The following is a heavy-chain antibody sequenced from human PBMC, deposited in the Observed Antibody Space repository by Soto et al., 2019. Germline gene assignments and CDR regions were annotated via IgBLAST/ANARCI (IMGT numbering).Heavy chain of an antibody. V-gene: IGHV1-69*06. CDR3: GKGRSGDVGVFY. CDR2: IIPIFGTA. CDR1: GGTFSSYA. Sequence: QVQLVQSGAEVKKPGSSVKVSCKASGGTFSSYAISWVRQAPGQGLEWMGGIIPIFGTANYAQKFQGRVTITADKSTSTAYMELSSLSPDDTAVYYCGKGRSGDVGVFYWGQGTLVTVYS. J-gene: IGHJ4*02. D-gene: IGHD1-26*01.